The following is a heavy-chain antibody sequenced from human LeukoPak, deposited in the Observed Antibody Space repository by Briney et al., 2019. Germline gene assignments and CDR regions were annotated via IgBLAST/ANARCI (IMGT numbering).Heavy chain of an antibody. CDR1: GFSGFTFSNYA. CDR3: AKGQVYGVE. D-gene: IGHD4-17*01. J-gene: IGHJ4*02. Sequence: GGSLRLSCADSGFSGFTFSNYAMRWVRQAPGKGLEWVSVISDSGDTTDYADSVKGRFTISRDNSRNTLHLQMNSLRAEDTAVYYCAKGQVYGVEWGQGTLVTVSS. V-gene: IGHV3-23*01. CDR2: ISDSGDTT.